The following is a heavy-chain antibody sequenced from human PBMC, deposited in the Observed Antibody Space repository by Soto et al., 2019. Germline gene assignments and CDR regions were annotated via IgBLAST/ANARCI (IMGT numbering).Heavy chain of an antibody. CDR3: ARGNLRYFDWLPHLGFEY. CDR1: GGSISSYY. D-gene: IGHD3-9*01. CDR2: IYYSGST. J-gene: IGHJ4*02. V-gene: IGHV4-59*12. Sequence: SETLSLTCTVSGGSISSYYWSWIRQPPGKGLEWIGYIYYSGSTNYNPSLKSRVTISVDTSKNQFSLKLSSVTAADTAVYYCARGNLRYFDWLPHLGFEYWGQGTLVTLSS.